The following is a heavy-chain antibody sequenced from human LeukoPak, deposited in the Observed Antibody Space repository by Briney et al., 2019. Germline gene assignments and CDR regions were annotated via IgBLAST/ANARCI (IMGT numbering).Heavy chain of an antibody. V-gene: IGHV1-69*06. J-gene: IGHJ4*02. CDR2: IIPIFGTA. CDR1: GGTFSNSA. Sequence: SVKVSCKTSGGTFSNSAISWVRQAPGQGLEWMGGIIPIFGTANYAQKFQGRVTITADKSTSTAYMELSSLRSEDTAVYHCARDHTYYYDSSGYSFDYWGQGTLVTVSS. CDR3: ARDHTYYYDSSGYSFDY. D-gene: IGHD3-22*01.